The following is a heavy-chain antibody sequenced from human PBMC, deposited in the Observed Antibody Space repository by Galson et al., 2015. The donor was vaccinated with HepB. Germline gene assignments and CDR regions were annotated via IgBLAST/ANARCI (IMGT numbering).Heavy chain of an antibody. Sequence: CAISGDSVSSNSAAWNWIRQSPSRGLEWLGRTYYRSKWYDDYAVSVKSRITINPDTSKNQFSLQLNSVTPEDTAVYYCARDLLGYSSGQVYGEFDYWGQGTLVTVSS. V-gene: IGHV6-1*01. D-gene: IGHD6-19*01. CDR1: GDSVSSNSAA. J-gene: IGHJ4*02. CDR2: TYYRSKWYD. CDR3: ARDLLGYSSGQVYGEFDY.